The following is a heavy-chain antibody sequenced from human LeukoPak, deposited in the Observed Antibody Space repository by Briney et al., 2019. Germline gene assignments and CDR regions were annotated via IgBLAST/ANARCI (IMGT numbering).Heavy chain of an antibody. V-gene: IGHV3-66*01. Sequence: GGSLGLSCAASGFTVSSNYMSWVRQAPGKGLEWVSVIYSGGSTYYPDSVKGRFTISRDNSKNTLYLQMNSLRAEDTAVYYCARLLLWFGESLDYWGQGTLVTVSS. CDR2: IYSGGST. CDR3: ARLLLWFGESLDY. CDR1: GFTVSSNY. D-gene: IGHD3-10*01. J-gene: IGHJ4*02.